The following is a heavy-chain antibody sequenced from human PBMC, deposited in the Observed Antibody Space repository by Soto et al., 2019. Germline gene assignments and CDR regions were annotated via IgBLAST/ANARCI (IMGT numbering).Heavy chain of an antibody. D-gene: IGHD6-6*01. CDR2: ISSSSGST. Sequence: GGSLRLPCAASGFTFRDYYMSWISQAPGKGLEWVSAISSSSGSTYYADSLKGRFTISRDNFKNTLYLQMNSLRAEDTAVYFCAKDHASSGSSPVSTGWFDPLGQGTLVTVSS. CDR3: AKDHASSGSSPVSTGWFDP. CDR1: GFTFRDYY. J-gene: IGHJ5*02. V-gene: IGHV3-23*01.